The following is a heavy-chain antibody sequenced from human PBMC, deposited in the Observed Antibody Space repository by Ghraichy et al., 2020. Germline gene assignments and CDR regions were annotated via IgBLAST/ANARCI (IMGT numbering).Heavy chain of an antibody. J-gene: IGHJ5*02. V-gene: IGHV4-39*01. D-gene: IGHD2-2*01. CDR2: IYYSGST. Sequence: SETLSLTCTVSGGSISSSSYYWGWIRKPPGKGLEWIGSIYYSGSTYYNPSLKSRVTISVDTSKNQFSLKLSSVTAADTAVYYCARHSSPPRQLLSGSDWFDPWGQGTLVTVSS. CDR1: GGSISSSSYY. CDR3: ARHSSPPRQLLSGSDWFDP.